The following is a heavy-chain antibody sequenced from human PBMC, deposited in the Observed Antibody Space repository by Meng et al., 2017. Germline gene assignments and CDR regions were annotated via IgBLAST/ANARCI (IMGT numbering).Heavy chain of an antibody. CDR2: INTNTGNP. V-gene: IGHV7-4-1*02. J-gene: IGHJ4*02. CDR3: ASSDCDSSWYLYYFDY. CDR1: GYTFTSYV. Sequence: HVQLVQYGSYLKKPGASVELSCNASGYTFTSYVMNWVRQALGQWLEWMGWINTNTGNPTYAQGFTGRFVFSLDTSVSTAYLQISSLKAEDTAVYYGASSDCDSSWYLYYFDYWGPGTLVTVSS. D-gene: IGHD3-22*01.